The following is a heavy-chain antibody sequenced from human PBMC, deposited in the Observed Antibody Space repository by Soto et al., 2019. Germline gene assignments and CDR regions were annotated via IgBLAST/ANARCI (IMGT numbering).Heavy chain of an antibody. Sequence: EVQLVESGGGLVQPGGSLRLSCAASGFTFSSYSMNWVRQAPGKGLEWVSSISSSVSTIYYADSVKGRFTISRDNVKNSLYLQMNSLRDEDTAVYYCARAGQNYYYYGMDVCGQGTTVTVSS. CDR3: ARAGQNYYYYGMDV. CDR2: ISSSVSTI. V-gene: IGHV3-48*02. CDR1: GFTFSSYS. J-gene: IGHJ6*02.